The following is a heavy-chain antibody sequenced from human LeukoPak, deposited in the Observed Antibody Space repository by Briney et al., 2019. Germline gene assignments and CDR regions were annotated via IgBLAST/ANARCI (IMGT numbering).Heavy chain of an antibody. CDR2: SGSGGST. J-gene: IGHJ4*02. CDR3: AKAAWLVLDY. CDR1: GFTFSSYA. Sequence: GGSLRLSCAASGFTFSSYAMSWVRQAPGKGLEWVSASGSGGSTYYADSVKGRFTISRDNSKNTLYLQMNSLRAEDTAVYYCAKAAWLVLDYWGQGTLVTVSS. D-gene: IGHD6-19*01. V-gene: IGHV3-23*01.